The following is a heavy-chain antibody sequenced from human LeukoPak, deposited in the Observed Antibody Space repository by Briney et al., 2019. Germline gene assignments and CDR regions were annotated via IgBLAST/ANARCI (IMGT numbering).Heavy chain of an antibody. CDR2: TYSGGST. D-gene: IGHD3-22*01. J-gene: IGHJ4*02. Sequence: GGSLRLSCAASGFTVSSNYMSWVRQAREKGLEWVSITYSGGSTYYADSVKGRFTISRDNSKNTLYLQMNSLRAEDTAVNYCARDLWGGYYDSSGYYFDYWGQGTLVTVSS. V-gene: IGHV3-66*01. CDR3: ARDLWGGYYDSSGYYFDY. CDR1: GFTVSSNY.